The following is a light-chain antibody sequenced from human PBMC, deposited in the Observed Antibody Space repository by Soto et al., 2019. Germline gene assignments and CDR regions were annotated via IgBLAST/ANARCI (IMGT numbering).Light chain of an antibody. CDR3: SSYTSSSLWV. Sequence: QSALTQPASVSGSPGQSITISCTGTSSDVGGHNSVSWYQQDPGKAPKLMIYDVSNRPSGVSDRFSGSKSGNTASLTISGLQAEDEADYYCSSYTSSSLWVFGTGTKVTVL. V-gene: IGLV2-14*01. CDR2: DVS. J-gene: IGLJ1*01. CDR1: SSDVGGHNS.